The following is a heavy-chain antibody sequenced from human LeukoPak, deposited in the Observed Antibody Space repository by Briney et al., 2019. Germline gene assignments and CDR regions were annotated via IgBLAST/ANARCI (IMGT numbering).Heavy chain of an antibody. J-gene: IGHJ4*02. D-gene: IGHD3-22*01. CDR1: GFTVNNNY. CDR2: LYSNSIT. V-gene: IGHV3-53*01. Sequence: GGSPRLSCAASGFTVNNNYMTWVRQAPGKGLEWVSVLYSNSITYYADSVKGRITISRDSSKNTLYLQMNSLRAEDTAVYYCARGINMMIVAPGYWGQGTLVTVSS. CDR3: ARGINMMIVAPGY.